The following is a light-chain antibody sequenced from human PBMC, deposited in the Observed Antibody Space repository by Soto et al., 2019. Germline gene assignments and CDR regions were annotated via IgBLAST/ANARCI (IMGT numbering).Light chain of an antibody. V-gene: IGKV3-15*01. CDR3: QHYVTWPLA. CDR2: DTS. CDR1: RGIGST. Sequence: EVVMTQSPATLSVSPGGRATLSCRASRGIGSTLAWYQQKPGQTPRLLIYDTSTRATGVPGRFIGSRSGTEFTLTITSLQSEDFAIYYCQHYVTWPLAFGGGTRVENK. J-gene: IGKJ4*01.